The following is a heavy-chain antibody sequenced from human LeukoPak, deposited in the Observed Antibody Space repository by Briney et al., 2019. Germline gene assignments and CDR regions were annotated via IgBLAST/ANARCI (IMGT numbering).Heavy chain of an antibody. CDR3: ARPNNYYDDNGYYNYFDP. CDR2: ISANSGKT. Sequence: GSSEAVSRTTSDYTFSIHGITWVGHGPGQGLEWKGWISANSGKTYYAQKFQGRVTMTTDTSTSTAYMELRSLRSDDTAVYYCARPNNYYDDNGYYNYFDPWGQGTLVTVSS. V-gene: IGHV1-18*01. D-gene: IGHD3-22*01. J-gene: IGHJ5*02. CDR1: DYTFSIHG.